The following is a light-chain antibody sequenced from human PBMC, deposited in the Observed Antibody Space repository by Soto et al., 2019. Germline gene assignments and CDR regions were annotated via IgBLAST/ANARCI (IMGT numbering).Light chain of an antibody. J-gene: IGLJ2*01. CDR1: TGAVTSGHF. CDR2: DTS. Sequence: QAVVTQEPSLTVSPGGPVTLTCGSSTGAVTSGHFPYWFQQKPGQAPRTLIFDTSNRYSWTPARFSGSLLGGKAALTLSGAQPEDEAEYYCLLYYSGTQIFGGGTKVTVL. V-gene: IGLV7-46*01. CDR3: LLYYSGTQI.